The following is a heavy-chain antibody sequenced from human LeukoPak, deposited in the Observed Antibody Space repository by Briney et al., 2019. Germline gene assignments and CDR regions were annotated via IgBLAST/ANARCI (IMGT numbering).Heavy chain of an antibody. J-gene: IGHJ3*02. CDR2: ISSSGGNT. CDR3: AKDLMVIIVSGAFDI. CDR1: GFTFSNYA. Sequence: GGSLRLSCAASGFTFSNYAMSWVRQAPGKGLEWVSAISSSGGNTYYADSVKGRFTISRDSSKNTLYLQMNSLRAEDTAVYYCAKDLMVIIVSGAFDIRGQGTMVTVSS. V-gene: IGHV3-23*01. D-gene: IGHD3-3*01.